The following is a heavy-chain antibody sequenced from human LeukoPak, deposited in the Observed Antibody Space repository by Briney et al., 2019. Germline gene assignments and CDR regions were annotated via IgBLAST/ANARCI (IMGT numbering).Heavy chain of an antibody. D-gene: IGHD2-2*01. CDR3: AHTPDIVVVPAAMSATYRYYFDY. Sequence: TLSLTCTVSGGSISSYYWSWIRQPPGKALEWLALICWNDDKRYSPSLKSRLTITKDTSKNQVVLTMTNMDPVDTATYYCAHTPDIVVVPAAMSATYRYYFDYWGQGTLVTVSS. CDR2: ICWNDDK. J-gene: IGHJ4*02. CDR1: GGSISSYYWS. V-gene: IGHV2-5*01.